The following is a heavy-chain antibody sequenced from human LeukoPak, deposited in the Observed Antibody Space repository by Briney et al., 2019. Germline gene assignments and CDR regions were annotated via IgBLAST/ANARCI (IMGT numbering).Heavy chain of an antibody. CDR3: AKNYHMDV. Sequence: PGRSLRLSCAASGFTFSSYSMHWVRQAPGKGLEWVAVISYDGSNKYYADSVKGRFTISRDNSKNTLYLQMNSLRAEDTAVYYCAKNYHMDVWGKGTTVTVSS. V-gene: IGHV3-30*18. J-gene: IGHJ6*03. CDR1: GFTFSSYS. CDR2: ISYDGSNK.